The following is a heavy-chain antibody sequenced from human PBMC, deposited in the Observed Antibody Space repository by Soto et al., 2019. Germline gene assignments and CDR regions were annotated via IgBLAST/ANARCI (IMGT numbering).Heavy chain of an antibody. J-gene: IGHJ4*02. Sequence: GGSLRLSCAASGFTFSSYAMSWVRQAPGKGLEWVPAISGSGGSTYYADSVKGRFTISRDNSKNTLYLQMNSLRAEDTAVYYCAKDPSYCSGGSCYLTSIDYWGQGTLVTVSS. D-gene: IGHD2-15*01. V-gene: IGHV3-23*01. CDR2: ISGSGGST. CDR1: GFTFSSYA. CDR3: AKDPSYCSGGSCYLTSIDY.